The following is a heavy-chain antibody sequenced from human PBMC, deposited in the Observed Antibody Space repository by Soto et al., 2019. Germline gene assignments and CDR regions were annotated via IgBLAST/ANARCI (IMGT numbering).Heavy chain of an antibody. V-gene: IGHV3-66*01. CDR1: GFTVSSNY. Sequence: GGSLRLSCAASGFTVSSNYMSWVRQAPGKGLEWVSVIYSGGSTYYADSVKGRFTFSRDNSKSTLYLQMNSLRAEDTAVYYCARFGGGNVPRAIFDHWGQGTLVTVSS. CDR2: IYSGGST. CDR3: ARFGGGNVPRAIFDH. J-gene: IGHJ4*02. D-gene: IGHD2-15*01.